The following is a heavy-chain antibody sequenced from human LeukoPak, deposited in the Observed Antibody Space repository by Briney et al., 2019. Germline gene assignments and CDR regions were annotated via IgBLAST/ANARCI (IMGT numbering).Heavy chain of an antibody. D-gene: IGHD6-13*01. CDR3: ATEASSSWSL. Sequence: PGGSLRLSCAASGFTFSNYAMSWVRQAPGKGLEWVSGISGSGGSTYYADSVKGRFTISRDNSKNTLYLQMISLRAEDTAVYHCATEASSSWSLWGQGTLVSVSS. J-gene: IGHJ4*02. V-gene: IGHV3-23*01. CDR2: ISGSGGST. CDR1: GFTFSNYA.